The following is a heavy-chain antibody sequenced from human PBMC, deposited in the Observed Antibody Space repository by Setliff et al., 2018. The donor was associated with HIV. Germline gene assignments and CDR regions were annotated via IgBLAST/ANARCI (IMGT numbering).Heavy chain of an antibody. CDR3: ARGYSSSYYFDY. CDR2: INHSGRI. V-gene: IGHV4-34*01. D-gene: IGHD6-13*01. Sequence: SETLSLTCTVYGGSFSGYYWSWIRQPQGKGLEWIGEINHSGRINCNPSLKSRVTVSVDTSKNQFSLKLSSVTAADTAVYYCARGYSSSYYFDYWGQGTLVTVSS. CDR1: GGSFSGYY. J-gene: IGHJ4*02.